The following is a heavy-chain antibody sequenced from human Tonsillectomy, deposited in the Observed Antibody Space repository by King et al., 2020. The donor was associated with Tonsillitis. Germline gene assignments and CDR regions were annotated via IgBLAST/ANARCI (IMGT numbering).Heavy chain of an antibody. J-gene: IGHJ4*02. V-gene: IGHV3-30*18. D-gene: IGHD3-22*01. CDR2: ISYDGSNK. Sequence: VQLVESGGGVVQPGRSLRLSCAASGFTFSSYGMHWVRQAPGKGLEWVAVISYDGSNKYYADSVKGRFTISRDNSKNTLYLQMNSLRAEDTAVYYCAKDREVVVKGGFDYWGQGTLVTVSS. CDR1: GFTFSSYG. CDR3: AKDREVVVKGGFDY.